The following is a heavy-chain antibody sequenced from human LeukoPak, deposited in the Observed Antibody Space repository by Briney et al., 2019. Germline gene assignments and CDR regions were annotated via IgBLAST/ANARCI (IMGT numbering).Heavy chain of an antibody. V-gene: IGHV4-59*08. CDR1: GGSISSYY. D-gene: IGHD2-15*01. CDR3: ARQYCGGGSCYNFDY. CDR2: IYYSGST. J-gene: IGHJ4*02. Sequence: IPSETLSLTCTVSGGSISSYYWSWIRQPPGKGLEWIGYIYYSGSTNYNPSLKSRVTMSVDTSKNQFSLKLTPVTAADTAVYYCARQYCGGGSCYNFDYWGQGTLVTVSS.